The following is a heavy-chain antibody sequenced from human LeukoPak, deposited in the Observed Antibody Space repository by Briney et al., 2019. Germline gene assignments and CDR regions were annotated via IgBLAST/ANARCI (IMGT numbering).Heavy chain of an antibody. CDR2: IKQDGSKK. D-gene: IGHD5-24*01. V-gene: IGHV3-7*04. J-gene: IGHJ4*02. CDR1: GFPFSSYW. CDR3: TRVGYIDEGIDY. Sequence: GGSLRLSCVASGFPFSSYWMTWVRQAPGKGLEWVANIKQDGSKKSYVDSVKGRFTISRDNAKNSLYLQMNSLRAEDTVIYYCTRVGYIDEGIDYWGQGTLVTVSS.